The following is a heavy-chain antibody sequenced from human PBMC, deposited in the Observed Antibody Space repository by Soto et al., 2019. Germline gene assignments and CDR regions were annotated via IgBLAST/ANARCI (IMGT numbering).Heavy chain of an antibody. CDR3: ARDSHSEYSGYGGGWPGNGSCYSCGFDF. J-gene: IGHJ4*02. CDR2: IYYSGST. D-gene: IGHD2-15*01. Sequence: QVQLQESGPGLVKPSQTLSLTCTVSGGSISSGGYYWSWIRQHPGKGLEWIGYIYYSGSTYYNPSLKSRVTISVDTSKNQFSLKLSSVTAADTAVYYCARDSHSEYSGYGGGWPGNGSCYSCGFDFWGQGTLVTVSS. V-gene: IGHV4-31*03. CDR1: GGSISSGGYY.